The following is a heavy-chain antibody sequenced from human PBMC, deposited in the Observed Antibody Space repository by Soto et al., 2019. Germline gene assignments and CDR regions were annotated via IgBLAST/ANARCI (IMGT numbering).Heavy chain of an antibody. J-gene: IGHJ5*02. Sequence: GGSLRLSCAASGFTFSDYYMSWIRQAPGKGLEWVSYISSSSSYTNYADSVKGRFTISRDNAKNSLYLQMNSLRAEDTAVYYCARDREAYGSGSYSRWFDPWGQGTLVTVSS. CDR1: GFTFSDYY. V-gene: IGHV3-11*06. CDR3: ARDREAYGSGSYSRWFDP. CDR2: ISSSSSYT. D-gene: IGHD3-10*01.